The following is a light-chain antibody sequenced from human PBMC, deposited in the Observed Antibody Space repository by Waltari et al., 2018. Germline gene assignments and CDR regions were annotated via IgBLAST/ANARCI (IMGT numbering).Light chain of an antibody. J-gene: IGKJ2*01. CDR1: QSISSY. Sequence: DIQMTQSPSSLSASVGDRVTITCRASQSISSYLNWYQQKQGKAPKLLIYAASSLQSGVPSRFGGSGSGTDFTLTISSLQPEDFATYYCQQSYSTPLYTFGQGTKLEIK. V-gene: IGKV1-39*01. CDR2: AAS. CDR3: QQSYSTPLYT.